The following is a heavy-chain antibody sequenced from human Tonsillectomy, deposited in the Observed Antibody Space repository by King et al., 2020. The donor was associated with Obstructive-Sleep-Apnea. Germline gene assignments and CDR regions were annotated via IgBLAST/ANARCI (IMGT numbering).Heavy chain of an antibody. CDR1: GFTFNIYG. Sequence: VQLVESGGGVVQPGRSLRLSFASSGFTFNIYGMHWVRQAPGKGLSWGAVIGGDGSNTYYAEAVKGRFNVSRENSKKLLYMQMNSLRAEDTAVYYCTRYYFDSSGFGGMDVWGQGTTVTVSS. CDR2: IGGDGSNT. J-gene: IGHJ6*02. V-gene: IGHV3-33*01. CDR3: TRYYFDSSGFGGMDV. D-gene: IGHD3-22*01.